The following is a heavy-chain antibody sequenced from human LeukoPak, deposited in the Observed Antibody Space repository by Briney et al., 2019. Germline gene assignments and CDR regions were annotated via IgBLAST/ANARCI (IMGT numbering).Heavy chain of an antibody. V-gene: IGHV3-23*01. CDR3: ARVAKNYYDSRCAFDI. Sequence: GGSLRLSCTASGFTFSNYLMSWVRQAPGKGLEWVSTFSGSGDNTYYADPVMGRFTISRDNSKNTLYLQMNSLRAEDTAVYYCARVAKNYYDSRCAFDIWGQGTMVTVSS. CDR1: GFTFSNYL. CDR2: FSGSGDNT. J-gene: IGHJ3*02. D-gene: IGHD3-22*01.